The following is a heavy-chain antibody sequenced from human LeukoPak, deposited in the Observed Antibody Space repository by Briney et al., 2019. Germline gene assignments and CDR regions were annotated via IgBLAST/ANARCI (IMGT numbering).Heavy chain of an antibody. CDR2: ISSSSSTI. J-gene: IGHJ2*01. V-gene: IGHV3-48*02. D-gene: IGHD2-21*01. CDR1: GFTFSSYA. CDR3: ARGLLFSDWYFDL. Sequence: GGSLRLSCAASGFTFSSYAMSWVRQAPGKGLEWVSYISSSSSTIYYADSVKGRFTISRDNAKNSLYLQMNSLRDEDTAVYYCARGLLFSDWYFDLWGRGTLVTVSS.